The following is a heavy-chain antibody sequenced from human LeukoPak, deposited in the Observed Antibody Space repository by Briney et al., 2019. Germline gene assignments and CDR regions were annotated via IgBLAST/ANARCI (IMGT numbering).Heavy chain of an antibody. Sequence: PGGSLRLSCAASGFTFSSYWMHWVRQAPGKGLVWVSRINTDGRSTSYADSVKGRFTISRDNAKNTLYLQINSLRAEDTAVYYCARDRSYYSYYCMDVWGKGTTVTISS. V-gene: IGHV3-74*01. J-gene: IGHJ6*03. CDR2: INTDGRST. CDR3: ARDRSYYSYYCMDV. CDR1: GFTFSSYW.